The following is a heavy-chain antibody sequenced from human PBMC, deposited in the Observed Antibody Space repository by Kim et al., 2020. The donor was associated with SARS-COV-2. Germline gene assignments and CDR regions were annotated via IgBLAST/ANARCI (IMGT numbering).Heavy chain of an antibody. CDR3: ARGYYDFWSGSVSYYYGMDV. D-gene: IGHD3-3*01. CDR1: GFTFSSYW. V-gene: IGHV3-74*01. CDR2: INSDGSST. Sequence: GGSLRLSCAASGFTFSSYWMHWVRQAPGKGLVWVSRINSDGSSTNYADSVKGRFTISRDNAKNTLYLQMNSLRAEDTAVYYCARGYYDFWSGSVSYYYGMDVWGQGTTVTVSS. J-gene: IGHJ6*02.